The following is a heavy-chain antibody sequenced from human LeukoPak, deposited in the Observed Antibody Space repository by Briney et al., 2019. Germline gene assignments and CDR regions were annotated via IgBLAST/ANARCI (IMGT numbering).Heavy chain of an antibody. CDR3: ARVHGITVIEFDY. CDR1: GSSISSYY. V-gene: IGHV4-59*01. Sequence: SETLSLTCTVSGSSISSYYWSWIRQPPGKGLEWIGYIYYSGSTNYNPSLKSRVTISVDTSKNQFSLKLSSVTAADTAVYYCARVHGITVIEFDYWGQGTLVTVSS. D-gene: IGHD3-22*01. CDR2: IYYSGST. J-gene: IGHJ4*02.